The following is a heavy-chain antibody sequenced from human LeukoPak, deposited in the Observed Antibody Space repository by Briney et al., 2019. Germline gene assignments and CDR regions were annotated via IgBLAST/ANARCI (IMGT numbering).Heavy chain of an antibody. CDR3: ARVNTGGDY. CDR1: GFTFSSYS. CDR2: IKQDGSEK. V-gene: IGHV3-7*01. Sequence: GGSLRLSCAASGFTFSSYSMNWVRQAPGKGLEWVANIKQDGSEKSYVDSVKGRFTISRDNAKNSLYLQMSSLRAEDTAVYYCARVNTGGDYWGQGTLVTVSS. J-gene: IGHJ4*02. D-gene: IGHD3-10*01.